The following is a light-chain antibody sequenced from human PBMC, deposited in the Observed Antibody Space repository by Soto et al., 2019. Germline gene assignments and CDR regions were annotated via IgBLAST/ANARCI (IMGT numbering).Light chain of an antibody. CDR3: QHYTT. J-gene: IGKJ2*01. V-gene: IGKV1-33*01. CDR2: DAS. Sequence: DIQMTQSPSSLSASVGDRVTITCRASQDISDYLNWYQHKPGNAPKLLIYDASTLESGVPSRFSGGGSGTDFTFPLSGLQAEYSAQYYSQHYTTFGQGTRLEIK. CDR1: QDISDY.